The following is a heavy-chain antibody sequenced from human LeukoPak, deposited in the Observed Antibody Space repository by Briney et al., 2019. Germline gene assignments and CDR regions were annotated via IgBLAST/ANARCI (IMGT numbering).Heavy chain of an antibody. J-gene: IGHJ3*02. CDR2: IYPGDSDT. Sequence: GESLKISCKGSGYSFTSYWIGWVRQMPGKGLEWMGIIYPGDSDTRYSPSFQGQVTISADKSISTAYLQWSSLKASDTAMCYCARLPREARPPFDIWGQGTMVTVSS. CDR3: ARLPREARPPFDI. D-gene: IGHD1-26*01. V-gene: IGHV5-51*01. CDR1: GYSFTSYW.